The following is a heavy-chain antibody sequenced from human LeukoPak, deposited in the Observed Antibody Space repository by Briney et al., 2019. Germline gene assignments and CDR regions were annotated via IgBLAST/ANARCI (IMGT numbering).Heavy chain of an antibody. V-gene: IGHV4-4*02. CDR1: GGSISTYNW. D-gene: IGHD2/OR15-2a*01. CDR3: AKTRSHFPPYFDY. J-gene: IGHJ4*02. CDR2: IFYSGSI. Sequence: SGTLSLTCAVSGGSISTYNWWSWVRQPPGKGLEWIGEIFYSGSINYNPSLKSRVTLSLDKSKNQFSLQLSSVTAADTAMYYCAKTRSHFPPYFDYWGQGILVIVSS.